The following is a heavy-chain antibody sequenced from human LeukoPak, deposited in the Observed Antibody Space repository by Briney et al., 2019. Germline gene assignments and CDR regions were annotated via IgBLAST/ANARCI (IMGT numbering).Heavy chain of an antibody. CDR1: SGSFSGYY. CDR2: INHSGST. D-gene: IGHD4-11*01. J-gene: IGHJ4*02. CDR3: ARGLYNNYATSPFDY. V-gene: IGHV4-34*01. Sequence: SETLSLTCAVYSGSFSGYYWSWIRQPPGKGLEWIGEINHSGSTNYNPSLKSRVTISVDTSKNQFSLKLSSVTAADTAVYYCARGLYNNYATSPFDYWGQGTLVTVSS.